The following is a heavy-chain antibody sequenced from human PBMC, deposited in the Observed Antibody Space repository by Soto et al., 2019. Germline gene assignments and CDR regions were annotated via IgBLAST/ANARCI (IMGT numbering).Heavy chain of an antibody. CDR1: VFTFSSYW. V-gene: IGHV3-7*01. CDR3: ARVAYDFWSGYSIPYYYGMEV. CDR2: IKQDGSEK. D-gene: IGHD3-3*01. Sequence: VGSLRLSCASSVFTFSSYWMSCVRHSPGKWLEWVANIKQDGSEKYYVDSVEGRFTISRDNAKNSLYLQMNSLRAEDTAVYYCARVAYDFWSGYSIPYYYGMEVWGQGTTVNVSS. J-gene: IGHJ6*01.